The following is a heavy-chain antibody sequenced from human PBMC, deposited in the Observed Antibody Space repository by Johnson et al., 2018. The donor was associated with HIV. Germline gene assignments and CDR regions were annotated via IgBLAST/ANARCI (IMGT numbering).Heavy chain of an antibody. CDR1: GFTFDDYG. CDR2: FYSGGNT. J-gene: IGHJ3*02. D-gene: IGHD6-19*01. Sequence: VQLVESGGGVVRPGGSLRVSCAASGFTFDDYGMSWVRQAPGKGLEWVSVFYSGGNTYYADSVKGRFTISRDNSKNTLYLQMGSLRVEDMATYYCARARAKVVAGLDAFDIWGQGTMVTVSS. V-gene: IGHV3-66*01. CDR3: ARARAKVVAGLDAFDI.